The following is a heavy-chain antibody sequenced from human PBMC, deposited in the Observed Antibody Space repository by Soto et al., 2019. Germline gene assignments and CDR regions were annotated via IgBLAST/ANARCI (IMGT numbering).Heavy chain of an antibody. J-gene: IGHJ4*02. CDR2: ISGSGGST. D-gene: IGHD3-22*01. Sequence: GGPLRLSCAASGFTFSSYAMSWVRQAPGKGLEWVSAISGSGGSTYYADSVKGRFTISRDNSKNTLYLQMNSLRAEDTAVYYCAREKGYYDSSGYYEIDYWGQGTLVTVSS. CDR3: AREKGYYDSSGYYEIDY. V-gene: IGHV3-23*01. CDR1: GFTFSSYA.